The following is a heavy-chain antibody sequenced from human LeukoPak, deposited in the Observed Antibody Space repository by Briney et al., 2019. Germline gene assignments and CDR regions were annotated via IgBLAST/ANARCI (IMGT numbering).Heavy chain of an antibody. J-gene: IGHJ4*02. CDR3: ARAPLGYCSSTSCHPFDY. V-gene: IGHV1-2*02. CDR1: GYTFTGYY. CDR2: INPNSGGT. Sequence: ASVKVSCKASGYTFTGYYMHWVRQAPGQGLEWMGWINPNSGGTNYVQKFQGRVTMTRDTSISTAYMELSRLRSDDTAVYYCARAPLGYCSSTSCHPFDYWGQGTLVTISS. D-gene: IGHD2-2*01.